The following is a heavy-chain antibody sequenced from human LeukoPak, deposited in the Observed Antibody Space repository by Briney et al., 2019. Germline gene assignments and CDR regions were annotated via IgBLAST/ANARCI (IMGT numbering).Heavy chain of an antibody. CDR2: IIPIFGTA. D-gene: IGHD6-13*01. CDR3: ARDLREAVAGILRPQNSDS. J-gene: IGHJ4*02. V-gene: IGHV1-69*01. Sequence: SVKVSCEAPGGTFSSYAISWVQQAPGQGLEWMGGIIPIFGTANYAQKFQGRVTITADESTSTAYMELSSLRSEDTAVYYCARDLREAVAGILRPQNSDSWGPGTLVTVSS. CDR1: GGTFSSYA.